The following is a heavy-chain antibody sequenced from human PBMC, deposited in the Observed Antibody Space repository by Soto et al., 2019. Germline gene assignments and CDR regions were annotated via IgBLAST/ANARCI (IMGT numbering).Heavy chain of an antibody. Sequence: GGSLRLSCAASGFTFSSYAMSWVRQAPGKGLEWVSAISGSGGSTYYADSVKGRFTISRDNSKNTLYLQMNSLRAEDTAVYYCATCGSMTTVVTPCYWGQGTLVTSPQ. CDR2: ISGSGGST. D-gene: IGHD4-17*01. V-gene: IGHV3-23*01. CDR3: ATCGSMTTVVTPCY. J-gene: IGHJ4*02. CDR1: GFTFSSYA.